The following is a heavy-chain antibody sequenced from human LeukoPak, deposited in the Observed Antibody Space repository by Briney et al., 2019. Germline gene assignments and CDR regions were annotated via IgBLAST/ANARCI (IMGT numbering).Heavy chain of an antibody. CDR3: ARMNIQSFSYFDY. J-gene: IGHJ4*02. V-gene: IGHV2-70*11. Sequence: SGPTLVNPTQTLTLTCTFSGFSLSTSGMCVSWIRQPPGKALEWLARIDWDDRKYYRTPLKTRLTISKDTSENQVVLTMTNMDPVDTATYYCARMNIQSFSYFDYWGRGTLVTVSS. D-gene: IGHD2/OR15-2a*01. CDR1: GFSLSTSGMC. CDR2: IDWDDRK.